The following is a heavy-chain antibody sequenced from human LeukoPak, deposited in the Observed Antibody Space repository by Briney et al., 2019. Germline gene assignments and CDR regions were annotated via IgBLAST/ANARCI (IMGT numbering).Heavy chain of an antibody. J-gene: IGHJ6*02. CDR1: GDSVSNSTYY. D-gene: IGHD2-2*01. CDR3: ARHLWDIVVEPAATYSYYYAMDV. V-gene: IGHV4-39*01. CDR2: VYQSIST. Sequence: SETLSLTCTVSGDSVSNSTYYWGWIRQPPGKGLEWIVTVYQSISTYYNPSLKSRVTTSVDTSKSQFSLRLSSVTAADTAVYYCARHLWDIVVEPAATYSYYYAMDVWGQGTTVTVSS.